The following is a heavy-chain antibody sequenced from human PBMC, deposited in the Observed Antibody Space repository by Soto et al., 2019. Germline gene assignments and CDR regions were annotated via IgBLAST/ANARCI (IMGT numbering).Heavy chain of an antibody. CDR1: GGTFSSYT. CDR2: IIPILGIA. J-gene: IGHJ6*02. D-gene: IGHD3-9*01. V-gene: IGHV1-69*08. Sequence: QVQLVQSGAEVKKPGSSVKVSCKASGGTFSSYTIGWVRQAPGQGREWMGRIIPILGIANYAQKFQGRVTITADKSTSTAYMELSSLRSEDTAVYYCARDPTLTGPYYYGMDVWGQGTTVTVSS. CDR3: ARDPTLTGPYYYGMDV.